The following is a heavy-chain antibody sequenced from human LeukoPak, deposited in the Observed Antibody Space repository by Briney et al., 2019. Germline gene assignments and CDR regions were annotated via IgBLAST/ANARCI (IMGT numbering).Heavy chain of an antibody. Sequence: GGSLRLSCGASGFSFSSYEMNWVRQAPGKGLGWVSYISAPGQITYYADSVKGRFTISRDNAKNSLYLQMNSLRAEDTAVYYCARGIEIYGDYGFDYWGQGTLVTVSS. CDR3: ARGIEIYGDYGFDY. V-gene: IGHV3-48*03. CDR1: GFSFSSYE. CDR2: ISAPGQIT. D-gene: IGHD4-17*01. J-gene: IGHJ4*02.